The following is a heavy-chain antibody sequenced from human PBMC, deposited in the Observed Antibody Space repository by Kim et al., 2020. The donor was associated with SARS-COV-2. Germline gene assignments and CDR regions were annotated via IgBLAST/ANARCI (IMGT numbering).Heavy chain of an antibody. D-gene: IGHD4-17*01. CDR3: ARLDYGDYDEAFDL. CDR1: GASISGY. V-gene: IGHV4-59*08. Sequence: SETLSLTCAVSGASISGYWSWIRQPPGKSLEWIAYVYHTGSATYNPSLKSRVTISMDTSRNYISLKLTSLTAADTAIYYCARLDYGDYDEAFDLWG. CDR2: VYHTGSA. J-gene: IGHJ3*01.